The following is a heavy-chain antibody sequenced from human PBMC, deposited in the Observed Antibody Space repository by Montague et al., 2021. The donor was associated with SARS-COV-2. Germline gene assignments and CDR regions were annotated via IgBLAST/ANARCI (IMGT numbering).Heavy chain of an antibody. J-gene: IGHJ6*02. D-gene: IGHD1-26*01. V-gene: IGHV4-61*09. CDR3: ARESGSPTYYFYYGVDV. CDR2: IYTSGST. Sequence: TLSLTCTVSGGSISSGNYYWSWIRQPAGMGLVWIGHIYTSGSTNYNPSLKSRVSISVYTSNIPFALKSSSETAADTDVYDCARESGSPTYYFYYGVDVWGQGTTVTVSS. CDR1: GGSISSGNYY.